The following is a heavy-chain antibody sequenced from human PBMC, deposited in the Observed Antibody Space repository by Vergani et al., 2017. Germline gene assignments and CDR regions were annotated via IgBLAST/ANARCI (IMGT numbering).Heavy chain of an antibody. CDR2: IYSGGST. Sequence: EVQLVESGGGLIQPGGSLRLSCAASGFTVSSNYMSWVRQAPGKGLEWVSVIYSGGSTYYADSVKGRFTISRDNSKNTLYLQMNSQRAEDTAVYYCARVLIEMATIGPYFDYWGQGTLVTVSS. CDR3: ARVLIEMATIGPYFDY. V-gene: IGHV3-53*01. D-gene: IGHD5-24*01. J-gene: IGHJ4*02. CDR1: GFTVSSNY.